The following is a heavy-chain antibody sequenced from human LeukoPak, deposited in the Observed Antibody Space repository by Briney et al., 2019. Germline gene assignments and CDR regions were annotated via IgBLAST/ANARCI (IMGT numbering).Heavy chain of an antibody. CDR2: ISSSSNTT. V-gene: IGHV3-48*04. J-gene: IGHJ6*02. CDR3: ARDVIVAPVVRAPRRKILYGMDV. CDR1: EFRLINAW. D-gene: IGHD4-23*01. Sequence: GGSLRLSCAASEFRLINAWMNWVRQAPGKGLEWISYISSSSNTTYYADSVKGRFTISRDNAKNSLYLEMHSLRAEDTAVYYCARDVIVAPVVRAPRRKILYGMDVWGQGTTVTVSS.